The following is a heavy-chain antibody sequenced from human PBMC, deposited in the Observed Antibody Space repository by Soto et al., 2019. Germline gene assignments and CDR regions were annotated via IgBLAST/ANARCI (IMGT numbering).Heavy chain of an antibody. CDR3: TRDNSDLGIDY. J-gene: IGHJ4*02. V-gene: IGHV3-74*01. D-gene: IGHD1-26*01. Sequence: GPVRLSCAPLRFNFRDFWMHWVPQPPGKGPEWVSNIQSDGRDVSYADSVRGRFTISRDDARNTLYLQMSDLRVEDTAIYYGTRDNSDLGIDYWGQGTQVTVSS. CDR2: IQSDGRDV. CDR1: RFNFRDFW.